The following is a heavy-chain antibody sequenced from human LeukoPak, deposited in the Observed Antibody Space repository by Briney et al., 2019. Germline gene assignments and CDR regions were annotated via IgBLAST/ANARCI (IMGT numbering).Heavy chain of an antibody. D-gene: IGHD2-8*02. J-gene: IGHJ5*02. V-gene: IGHV4-61*02. CDR2: IYTSGST. CDR1: GGSISSGSYY. CDR3: ARVRWGIDP. Sequence: SETLSLTCTVSGGSISSGSYYWSWIRQPAGKGLEWTGRIYTSGSTNYNPSLKSRVTMSVDTSKNQFSLKLSSVTAADTAVYYCARVRWGIDPWGQGTLVTVSS.